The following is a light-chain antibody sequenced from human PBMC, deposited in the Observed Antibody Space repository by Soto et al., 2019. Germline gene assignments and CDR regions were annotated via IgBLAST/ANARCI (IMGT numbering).Light chain of an antibody. J-gene: IGKJ1*01. CDR2: KAS. CDR1: QSISSW. V-gene: IGKV1-5*03. Sequence: DIQMTQSPSTLSASVGDRVTITCRASQSISSWLAWYQHKPGKAPKLLIYKASSLESGVPSRFSGSGSGTEFPLTISSLQPYDFATYYCQQYNSYPWTFGQGTKVEIK. CDR3: QQYNSYPWT.